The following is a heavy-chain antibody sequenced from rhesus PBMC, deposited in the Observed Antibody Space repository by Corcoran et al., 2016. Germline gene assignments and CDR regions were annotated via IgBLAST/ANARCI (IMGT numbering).Heavy chain of an antibody. V-gene: IGHV4S11*01. CDR2: IYGTDSAT. Sequence: QVQLQESGPGLVKPSETLSLTCSVSGGPITDYSWDWIRQPPGKGLEWIGNIYGTDSATVYNPSLRSRVTLSVDTSKNHFSLKLNSVTAADTAVYFCARHSYYSGWFLDSWGQGVLVTVSS. J-gene: IGHJ1*01. CDR3: ARHSYYSGWFLDS. CDR1: GGPITDYS. D-gene: IGHD6-31*01.